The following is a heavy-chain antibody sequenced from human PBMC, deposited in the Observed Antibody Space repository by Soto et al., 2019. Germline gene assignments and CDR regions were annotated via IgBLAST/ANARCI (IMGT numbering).Heavy chain of an antibody. J-gene: IGHJ5*02. CDR3: ARHTVTTGWFDP. Sequence: QVQLVQSGAEVKKPGASVKVSCKASGYTFTSYYMHWVRQAPGQGLEWMGIINPSGGSTSYAQKFQGRVTMTRHTSTSTVYMELSSLRSEDTAVYYCARHTVTTGWFDPWGQGTLVTVSS. V-gene: IGHV1-46*01. CDR2: INPSGGST. D-gene: IGHD4-4*01. CDR1: GYTFTSYY.